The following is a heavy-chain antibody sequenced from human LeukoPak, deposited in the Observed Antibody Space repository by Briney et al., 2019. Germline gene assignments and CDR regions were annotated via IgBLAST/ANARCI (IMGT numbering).Heavy chain of an antibody. Sequence: ASVKVSCKASGFTFIDYGISWVRQAPGQGLEWMGWISPYNGNTNSAQNLQARLTMTTDTSTSTAYMELRSLRSGDTAVYYCARHSGAYGGNWFAPWGQGTLVTVS. V-gene: IGHV1-18*01. CDR3: ARHSGAYGGNWFAP. CDR2: ISPYNGNT. CDR1: GFTFIDYG. D-gene: IGHD1-26*01. J-gene: IGHJ5*02.